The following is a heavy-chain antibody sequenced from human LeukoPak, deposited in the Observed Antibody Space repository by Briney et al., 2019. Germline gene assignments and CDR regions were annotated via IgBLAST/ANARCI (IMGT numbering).Heavy chain of an antibody. CDR3: ARSIAAVGMPEYRY. V-gene: IGHV1-18*01. CDR2: ISAYNGNT. J-gene: IGHJ4*02. Sequence: GASVKVSCTASGYTFTSYGISWVRQAPGQGLEWMGWISAYNGNTNYAQKLQGRVTMTTDTSTSTAYMELRSLRSDDTAVYYCARSIAAVGMPEYRYWGQGTLVTVSS. CDR1: GYTFTSYG. D-gene: IGHD6-13*01.